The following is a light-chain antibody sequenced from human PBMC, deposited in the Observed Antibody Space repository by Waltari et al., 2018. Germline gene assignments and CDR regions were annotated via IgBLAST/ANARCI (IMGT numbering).Light chain of an antibody. CDR2: DVT. Sequence: QSALTQPRSVSGSPGQSVTISCTGISSEVGDFNFVSWYQQHPGEAPKLMIYDVTKRPSGVPDRPSVSKSGNPASLTISGLQAEDEANYYCCSYIGTHTNWVFGGGTKLTVL. CDR1: SSEVGDFNF. V-gene: IGLV2-11*01. J-gene: IGLJ3*02. CDR3: CSYIGTHTNWV.